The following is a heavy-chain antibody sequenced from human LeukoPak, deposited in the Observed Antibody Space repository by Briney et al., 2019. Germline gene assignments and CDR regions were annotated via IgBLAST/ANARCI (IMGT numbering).Heavy chain of an antibody. J-gene: IGHJ4*02. CDR2: IWYHGNEE. Sequence: PVGSLRLSCSAPGFTFRTYAMHWVRDGPGKGLEWVAFIWYHGNEEFYADSVKGRFTISRDNSKNTLYLQMNSLTTEDTAVYFCAKDNDGSGSYYKTGLDYWGQGTQVTVSS. D-gene: IGHD3-10*01. CDR1: GFTFRTYA. V-gene: IGHV3-30*02. CDR3: AKDNDGSGSYYKTGLDY.